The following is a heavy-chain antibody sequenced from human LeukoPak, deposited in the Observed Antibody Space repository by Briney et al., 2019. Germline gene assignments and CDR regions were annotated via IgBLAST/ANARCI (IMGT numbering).Heavy chain of an antibody. CDR1: GYSFAIYW. D-gene: IGHD3-3*01. Sequence: GESLKISCKASGYSFAIYWIGWVRQMPGKGLEWMGIIYPDDSGTKYSPSFQGQVTISVDKSTSIAYLQWSSLKASDTAMYYCARPGKTIFGVVSPFDYWGQGTLVTVSS. J-gene: IGHJ4*02. V-gene: IGHV5-51*01. CDR2: IYPDDSGT. CDR3: ARPGKTIFGVVSPFDY.